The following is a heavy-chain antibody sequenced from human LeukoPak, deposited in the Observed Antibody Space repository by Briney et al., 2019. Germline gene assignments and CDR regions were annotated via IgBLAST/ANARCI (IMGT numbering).Heavy chain of an antibody. J-gene: IGHJ4*02. V-gene: IGHV1-69*05. CDR2: IIPIFGTA. D-gene: IGHD3-16*02. CDR1: GYTFTSYG. Sequence: SVKVSCKASGYTFTSYGISWVRQAPGQGLEWMGRIIPIFGTANYAQKFQGRVTITTDESTSTAYMELSSLRSEDTAVYYCAREILAGSYRRGIDYWGQGTLVTVSS. CDR3: AREILAGSYRRGIDY.